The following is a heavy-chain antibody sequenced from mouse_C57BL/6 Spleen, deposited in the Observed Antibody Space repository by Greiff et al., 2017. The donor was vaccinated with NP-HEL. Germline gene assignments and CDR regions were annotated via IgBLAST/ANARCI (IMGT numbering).Heavy chain of an antibody. CDR1: GYAFSSSW. CDR3: ARRITTVVAWYFDG. CDR2: IYPGDGDT. V-gene: IGHV1-82*01. D-gene: IGHD1-1*01. Sequence: QVQLQQSGPELVKPGASVKISCKASGYAFSSSWMNWVKQRPGKGLEWIGRIYPGDGDTNYNGKFKGKATLTADKSSSTAYMQLSSLTSEDSAVYFCARRITTVVAWYFDGWHRDHGHRLL. J-gene: IGHJ1*03.